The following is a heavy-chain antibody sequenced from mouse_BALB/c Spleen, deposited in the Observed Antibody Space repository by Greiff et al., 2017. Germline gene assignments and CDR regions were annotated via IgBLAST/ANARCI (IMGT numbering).Heavy chain of an antibody. Sequence: ESGPGLVKPSQSLSLTCSVTGYSITSGYYWNWIRQFPGNKLEWMGYISYDGSNNYNPSLKNRISITRDTSKNQFFLKLNSVTTEDTATYYCARRGNLYVMDYWGQGTSVTVSS. J-gene: IGHJ4*01. CDR3: ARRGNLYVMDY. V-gene: IGHV3-6*02. CDR2: ISYDGSN. D-gene: IGHD2-1*01. CDR1: GYSITSGYY.